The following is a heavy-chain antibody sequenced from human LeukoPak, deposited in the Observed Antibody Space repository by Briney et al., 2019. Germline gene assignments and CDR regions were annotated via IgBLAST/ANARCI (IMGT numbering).Heavy chain of an antibody. CDR1: GGSFSGYY. CDR2: INHSGST. CDR3: ARGSSTKMATIRFDC. Sequence: SETLSLTCAVYGGSFSGYYWSWIRQPPGKGLEWIGEINHSGSTNYNPSLKSRVTISVDTSKNQFSLKLSSVTAADTAVYYCARGSSTKMATIRFDCWGQGTLVTVSS. V-gene: IGHV4-34*01. D-gene: IGHD5-24*01. J-gene: IGHJ4*02.